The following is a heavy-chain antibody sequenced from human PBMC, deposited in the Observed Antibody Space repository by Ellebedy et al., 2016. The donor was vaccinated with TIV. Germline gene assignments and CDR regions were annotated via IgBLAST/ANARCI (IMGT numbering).Heavy chain of an antibody. CDR1: EFTFSGSA. CDR3: VHIVVVTATGY. Sequence: PGGSLRLSCAASEFTFSGSAMHRVRQASGKGLEWVGRIRSKANNSATAYAASVKGRFTISRDDSKNTAYLQMNSLKTEDTAVYYCVHIVVVTATGYWGQGTLVTVSS. V-gene: IGHV3-73*01. J-gene: IGHJ4*02. D-gene: IGHD2-21*02. CDR2: IRSKANNSAT.